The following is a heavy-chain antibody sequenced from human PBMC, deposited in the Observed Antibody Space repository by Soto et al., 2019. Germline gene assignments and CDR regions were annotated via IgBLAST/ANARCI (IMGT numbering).Heavy chain of an antibody. Sequence: ASVKVSCKVSGYTLTELSMHWVRQAPGKGLEWMGGFDPEDGETIYAQKFQGRVTMTEDTSTDTAYMELSSLRSEDTAVYYCATVGRGWWQVNDFDIRGPRTMGTVSS. V-gene: IGHV1-24*01. CDR2: FDPEDGET. CDR1: GYTLTELS. J-gene: IGHJ3*02. D-gene: IGHD3-10*01. CDR3: ATVGRGWWQVNDFDI.